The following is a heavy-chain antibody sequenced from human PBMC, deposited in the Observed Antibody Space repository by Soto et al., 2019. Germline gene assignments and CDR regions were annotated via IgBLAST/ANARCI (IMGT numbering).Heavy chain of an antibody. CDR2: IYSGGGT. Sequence: GGSLRLSCAASGFVVDRTYMTWVRQAPGKGLEWVSVIYSGGGTYYADSVEGRFTISRDTSKNTLHLQMNDLRAEDTALYYCARGGVQDAFDIWGQGTMVTVSS. J-gene: IGHJ3*02. CDR1: GFVVDRTY. V-gene: IGHV3-53*01. D-gene: IGHD1-26*01. CDR3: ARGGVQDAFDI.